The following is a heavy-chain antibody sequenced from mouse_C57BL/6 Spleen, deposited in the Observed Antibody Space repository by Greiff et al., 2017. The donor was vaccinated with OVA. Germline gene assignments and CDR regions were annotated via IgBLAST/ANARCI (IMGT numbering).Heavy chain of an antibody. CDR1: GFTITDDY. D-gene: IGHD2-5*01. CDR2: IDPENGDT. J-gene: IGHJ2*01. Sequence: VQLQQSGAELVRPGASVKLSCTASGFTITDDYMHWVKQRPEQGLEWIGWIDPENGDTDYAPKFQGQATITADKSSNTAYLQLSSLASEYTAVYNCTVYSNRWYLDYWGQGTTLTVSS. CDR3: TVYSNRWYLDY. V-gene: IGHV14-4*01.